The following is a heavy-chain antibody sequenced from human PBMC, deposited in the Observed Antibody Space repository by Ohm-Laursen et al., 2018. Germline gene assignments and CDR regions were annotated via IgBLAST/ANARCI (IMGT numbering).Heavy chain of an antibody. Sequence: SSLRLSCAASGFTFSSYGMHWVRQAPGKGLEWVAVISYDGSNKYCADSVKGRFTISRDNSKNTLYLQMNSLRAEDTAVYYCAKDGQWLVYFDYWGQGTLVTVSS. J-gene: IGHJ4*02. D-gene: IGHD6-19*01. CDR3: AKDGQWLVYFDY. CDR1: GFTFSSYG. CDR2: ISYDGSNK. V-gene: IGHV3-30*18.